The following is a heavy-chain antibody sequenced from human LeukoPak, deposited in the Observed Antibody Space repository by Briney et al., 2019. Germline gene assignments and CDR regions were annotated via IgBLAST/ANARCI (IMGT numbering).Heavy chain of an antibody. V-gene: IGHV3-21*01. CDR1: GFTFSSYS. D-gene: IGHD5-24*01. Sequence: PGGSLRLSCAASGFTFSSYSMNWVRQAPGKGLEWVSSISSSSSYIYYADSVKGRFTISRDNAKNSLYLQMNSLRAEDTAVYYCARMGRWLQAVDYWGQGTLVTVSS. CDR2: ISSSSSYI. CDR3: ARMGRWLQAVDY. J-gene: IGHJ4*02.